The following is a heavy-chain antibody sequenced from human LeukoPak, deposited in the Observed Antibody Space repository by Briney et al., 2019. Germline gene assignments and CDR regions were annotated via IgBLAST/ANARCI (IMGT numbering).Heavy chain of an antibody. V-gene: IGHV4-30-4*01. CDR2: IYYSGST. J-gene: IGHJ4*02. CDR1: GGSISSGDYY. D-gene: IGHD6-13*01. Sequence: SETLSLTCTVSGGSISSGDYYWSWIRQPPGKGLEWIGYIYYSGSTYYNPSPKSRVTISVDTSKNQFSLKLSSVTAADTAVYYCARLPLPATGYSSSWSTYYFDYWGQGTLVTVSS. CDR3: ARLPLPATGYSSSWSTYYFDY.